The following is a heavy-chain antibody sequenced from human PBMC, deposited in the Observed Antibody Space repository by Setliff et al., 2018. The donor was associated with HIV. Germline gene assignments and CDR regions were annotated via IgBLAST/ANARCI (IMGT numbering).Heavy chain of an antibody. CDR1: GGSITSHY. Sequence: SETLSLTCTISGGSITSHYWSWIRQPPGKGLEWIGYVFYTGGTNYRPSLRGRVTISVDTSKNHFSLKLSSVTAADTAVYYCAKTIRGYISGDYIDAWGKGTTVTVSS. D-gene: IGHD5-18*01. J-gene: IGHJ6*03. V-gene: IGHV4-59*11. CDR3: AKTIRGYISGDYIDA. CDR2: VFYTGGT.